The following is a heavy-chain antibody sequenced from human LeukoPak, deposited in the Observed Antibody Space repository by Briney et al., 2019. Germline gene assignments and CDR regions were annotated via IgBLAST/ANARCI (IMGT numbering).Heavy chain of an antibody. CDR3: ARVGDYGDYSNFDY. V-gene: IGHV1-2*02. CDR2: ISPNSGGT. CDR1: GYTFIGYY. J-gene: IGHJ4*02. Sequence: GASVKVSCKASGYTFIGYYMHWVRQAPGQGLEWVGWISPNSGGTNYAQKFQGRVTMTRDTSISTAYMELSRLRSDDTAVYYCARVGDYGDYSNFDYWGQGTLVTVSS. D-gene: IGHD4-17*01.